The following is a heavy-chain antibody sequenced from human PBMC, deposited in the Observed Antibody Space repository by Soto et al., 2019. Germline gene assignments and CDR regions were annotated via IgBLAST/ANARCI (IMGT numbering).Heavy chain of an antibody. J-gene: IGHJ4*02. Sequence: SETLSLTCAVYGGSFSGYYWSWIRQPPGKGLEWIGEINHSGSTNYNPSLKSRVTISVDTSKNQFSLKLSSVTAADTAVYYCARAGRYYYGSGRSPRLIFDYWGQGTLVTVSS. D-gene: IGHD3-10*01. V-gene: IGHV4-34*01. CDR3: ARAGRYYYGSGRSPRLIFDY. CDR2: INHSGST. CDR1: GGSFSGYY.